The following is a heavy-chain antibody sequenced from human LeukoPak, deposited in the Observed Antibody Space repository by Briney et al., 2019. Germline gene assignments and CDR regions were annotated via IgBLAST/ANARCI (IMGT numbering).Heavy chain of an antibody. V-gene: IGHV1-69*04. CDR1: GGTFSSYT. CDR3: AREEGYYDASFDY. D-gene: IGHD3-22*01. J-gene: IGHJ4*02. CDR2: IIPILGIA. Sequence: KVSRKASGGTFSSYTISWVRQAPGQGLEWMGRIIPILGIANYAQKFQGRVTITADKSTSTAYMELSSLRSEDTAVYYCAREEGYYDASFDYWGQGTLVTVSS.